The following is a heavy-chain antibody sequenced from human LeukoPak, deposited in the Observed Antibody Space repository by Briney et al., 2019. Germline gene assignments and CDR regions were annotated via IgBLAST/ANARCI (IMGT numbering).Heavy chain of an antibody. J-gene: IGHJ4*02. CDR1: GFTFSSYG. CDR2: ISGSGGST. CDR3: AKDAAMIVVAPTGHEDY. Sequence: GGSLRLSCAASGFTFSSYGMSWVRQAPGKGLEWVSAISGSGGSTYYADSVKGRFTISRDNSKNTLYLQMNSLRAEDTAVYYCAKDAAMIVVAPTGHEDYWGQGTLVTVSS. D-gene: IGHD3-22*01. V-gene: IGHV3-23*01.